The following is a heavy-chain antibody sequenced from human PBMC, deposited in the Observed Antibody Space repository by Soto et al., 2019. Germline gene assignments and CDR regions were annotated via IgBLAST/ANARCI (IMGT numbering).Heavy chain of an antibody. J-gene: IGHJ4*02. V-gene: IGHV1-46*01. CDR2: INPSGGST. CDR3: ERAGEGYSYGNGIDD. CDR1: GYTFTSYY. Sequence: AVKVSCKASGYTFTSYYLHWVRQAPGQGLEWMGIINPSGGSTSYAQKCQGRVTMTRDTSTSTVYMELSSLRSEDTAVYYCERAGEGYSYGNGIDDWGQGTLVTVYS. D-gene: IGHD5-18*01.